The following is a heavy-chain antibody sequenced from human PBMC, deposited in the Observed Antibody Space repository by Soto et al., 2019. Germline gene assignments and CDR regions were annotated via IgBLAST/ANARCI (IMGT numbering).Heavy chain of an antibody. CDR3: ARWGSGGRDDS. CDR1: NGCLTRFY. Sequence: QVQLQESGPGLVRPSETLSLICSVANGCLTRFYWHWIRQPAGKGLEWIGRIYSSGSTNYSHFLKGRVTMSLDMSKSQVAVGLTSVSAADTAVYFCARWGSGGRDDSWGRVPLVTVSS. V-gene: IGHV4-4*07. D-gene: IGHD2-15*01. J-gene: IGHJ5*01. CDR2: IYSSGST.